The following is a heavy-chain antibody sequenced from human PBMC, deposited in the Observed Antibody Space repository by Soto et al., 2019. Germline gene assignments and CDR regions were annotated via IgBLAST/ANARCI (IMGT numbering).Heavy chain of an antibody. CDR2: IYYRENT. CDR1: GGSISSHY. D-gene: IGHD1-26*01. Sequence: QVQLQESGPGLVKPSETLSLTCTVSGGSISSHYWSWVRQAPGKGLEWIGCIYYRENTFYNPSLKSLVTISVDTSNNLFSLKLDSVTTADTAVYYCARDGREASGIDVWGQGTTVTVSS. J-gene: IGHJ6*02. CDR3: ARDGREASGIDV. V-gene: IGHV4-59*11.